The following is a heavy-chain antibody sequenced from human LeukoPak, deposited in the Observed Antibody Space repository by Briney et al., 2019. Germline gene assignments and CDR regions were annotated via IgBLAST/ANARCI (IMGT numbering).Heavy chain of an antibody. CDR2: MNPNSGNT. CDR1: GYTFTSYD. D-gene: IGHD5-18*01. J-gene: IGHJ5*02. CDR3: ARGYSYGLGWFDP. Sequence: ASVKVSCKASGYTFTSYDINWVRQATGQGLEWMGWMNPNSGNTGYAQKFQGRVTIARNTSISTAYMELSSLRSEDTAVYYCARGYSYGLGWFDPWGQGTLVTVSS. V-gene: IGHV1-8*03.